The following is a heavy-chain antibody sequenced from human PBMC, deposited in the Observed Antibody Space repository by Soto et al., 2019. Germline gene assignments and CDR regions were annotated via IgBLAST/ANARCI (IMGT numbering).Heavy chain of an antibody. CDR3: ARDHGARPYYYYGMDV. V-gene: IGHV1-18*01. CDR1: GYTFTSYG. CDR2: ISAYNGNT. Sequence: ASVKVSCKASGYTFTSYGISWVRQAPGQGLEWMGWISAYNGNTNYAQKLQGRVTMTTDTSTSTAYMELRSLRSDDTAAYYCARDHGARPYYYYGMDVWGQGTTVTVSS. D-gene: IGHD6-6*01. J-gene: IGHJ6*02.